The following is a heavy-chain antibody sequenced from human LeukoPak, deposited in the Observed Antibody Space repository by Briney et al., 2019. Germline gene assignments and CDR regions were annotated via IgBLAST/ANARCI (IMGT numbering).Heavy chain of an antibody. CDR1: GFTFSSYS. J-gene: IGHJ4*02. CDR3: VRGSYGAYDC. Sequence: GGSLRLSCAASGFTFSSYSMNWVRQAPGKGLEWVSSISSSSSYIYYADAVHGRFTVSRDNAKYSLYLQMNSLRAEDTAVYYCVRGSYGAYDCWGQGSLVTVSS. V-gene: IGHV3-21*01. D-gene: IGHD4-17*01. CDR2: ISSSSSYI.